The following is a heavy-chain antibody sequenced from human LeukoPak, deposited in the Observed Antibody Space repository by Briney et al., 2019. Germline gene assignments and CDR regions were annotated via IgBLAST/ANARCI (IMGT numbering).Heavy chain of an antibody. D-gene: IGHD5-24*01. CDR2: MSYSGYT. V-gene: IGHV4-59*08. Sequence: SETLSLTCTVSGGSISTYYWSWIRQPPGMGPEWIGYMSYSGYTQYNPSLRSRVSISVDTSNNQFSLQLNSVTAADTAVYYCSRRVVESAAITERNWFDPWGQGTLVTVSS. J-gene: IGHJ5*02. CDR3: SRRVVESAAITERNWFDP. CDR1: GGSISTYY.